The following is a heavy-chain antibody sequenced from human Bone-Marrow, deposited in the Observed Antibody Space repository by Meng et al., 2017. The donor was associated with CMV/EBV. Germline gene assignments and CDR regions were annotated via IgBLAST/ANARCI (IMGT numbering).Heavy chain of an antibody. J-gene: IGHJ4*02. CDR3: ARETHSGSYQLIFDY. Sequence: SETLSLTCSVSGGSISNYYWSWIRQPPGKGLEWIGFIYYSGSTNYNPSLTSRVTISVDTSKNQFFLKVTSVTAADTAVYYCARETHSGSYQLIFDYWGQGTLVTVSS. CDR2: IYYSGST. V-gene: IGHV4-59*01. CDR1: GGSISNYY. D-gene: IGHD1-26*01.